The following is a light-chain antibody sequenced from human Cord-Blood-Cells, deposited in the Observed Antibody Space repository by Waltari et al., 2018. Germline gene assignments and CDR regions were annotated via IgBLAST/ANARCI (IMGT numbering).Light chain of an antibody. V-gene: IGLV4-69*01. CDR1: SGHSSYA. CDR2: LNSDGSH. CDR3: QTWGTGIVV. Sequence: TLSSGHSSYAIAWHQQQPEKGPRYLMKLNSDGSHSQGDGIPDRFSGSSSGAERYLTISSLQSEDEADYYCQTWGTGIVVFGGGTTLTVL. J-gene: IGLJ2*01.